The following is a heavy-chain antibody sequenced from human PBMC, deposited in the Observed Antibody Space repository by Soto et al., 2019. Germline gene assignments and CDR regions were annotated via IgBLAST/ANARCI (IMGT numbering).Heavy chain of an antibody. CDR3: ARGVDIVATNYYYGMDV. J-gene: IGHJ6*02. Sequence: SETLSLTCTVSGGSISSYYWSWIRQPPGKGLEWIGYIYYSGSTNYNPSLKSRVTISVDTPKNQFSLKLSSVTAADTAVYYCARGVDIVATNYYYGMDVWGQGTTVTVSS. V-gene: IGHV4-59*01. CDR1: GGSISSYY. D-gene: IGHD5-12*01. CDR2: IYYSGST.